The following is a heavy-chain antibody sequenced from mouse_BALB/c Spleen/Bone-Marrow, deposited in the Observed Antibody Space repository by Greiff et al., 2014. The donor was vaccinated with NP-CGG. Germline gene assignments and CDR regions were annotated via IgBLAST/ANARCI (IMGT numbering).Heavy chain of an antibody. CDR2: IWRGGST. D-gene: IGHD2-1*01. CDR1: GFSLTSYG. Sequence: VQLQQSGPSLVQPSQSLSITCTVSGFSLTSYGVHWVRQSPGKGLEWLGVIWRGGSTDYNAAFMSRLSITKDNSKSQVSFKMNSLQAEDTAIYDCAKRGNYGYFDYWGQGTTLTVSS. J-gene: IGHJ2*01. CDR3: AKRGNYGYFDY. V-gene: IGHV2-5-1*01.